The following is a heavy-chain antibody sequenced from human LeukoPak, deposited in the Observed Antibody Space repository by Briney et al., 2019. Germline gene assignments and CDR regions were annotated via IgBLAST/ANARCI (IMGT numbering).Heavy chain of an antibody. J-gene: IGHJ4*02. V-gene: IGHV4-31*01. Sequence: SQTLSLTCTVSGGSISSGGYYWSWIRQHPGKGLEWIGYIYYSGSTYYNPSLKSQVTISVDTSKNQFSLKLSSVTAADTAVYYCARGGRGKSGFDYWGQGTLVTVSS. D-gene: IGHD2-15*01. CDR1: GGSISSGGYY. CDR3: ARGGRGKSGFDY. CDR2: IYYSGST.